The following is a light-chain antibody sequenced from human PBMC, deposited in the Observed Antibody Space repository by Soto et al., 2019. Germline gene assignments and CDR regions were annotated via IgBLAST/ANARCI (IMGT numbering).Light chain of an antibody. J-gene: IGLJ2*01. CDR2: EVS. CDR3: SSYVGSNNMV. V-gene: IGLV2-8*01. Sequence: QSALTQPPSASGSPGQSVTISCTGTSSDVGGYNYVSWHQQHPGKAPKLMIYEVSKRPSGVPARFSGSKSGNTASLTVSGLQAEDEADYYCSSYVGSNNMVFGGGTKLTVL. CDR1: SSDVGGYNY.